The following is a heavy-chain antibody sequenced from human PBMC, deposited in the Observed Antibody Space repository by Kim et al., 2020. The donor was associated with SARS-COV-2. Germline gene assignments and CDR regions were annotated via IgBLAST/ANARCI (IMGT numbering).Heavy chain of an antibody. Sequence: ASVKVSCKASGYTFTSYYMHWVRQAPGQGLEWMGIINPSGGSTSYAQKFQGRVTMTRDTSTSTVYMELSSLRSEDTAVYYCARALYPGATGHFYGVDVWGQGTTVTFSS. CDR3: ARALYPGATGHFYGVDV. D-gene: IGHD2-2*02. CDR2: INPSGGST. V-gene: IGHV1-46*01. J-gene: IGHJ6*02. CDR1: GYTFTSYY.